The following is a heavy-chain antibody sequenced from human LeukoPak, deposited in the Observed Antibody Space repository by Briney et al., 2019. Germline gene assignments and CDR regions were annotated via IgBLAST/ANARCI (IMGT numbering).Heavy chain of an antibody. V-gene: IGHV3-30*18. CDR2: ISYDGSNK. J-gene: IGHJ4*02. Sequence: PGGSLRLTCAASGFTFSSYGMHWVRQAPGKGLEWVAVISYDGSNKYYADSVKGRFTISRDNSRNTLLLQVNSLRAEDTAVYYCAKASSPLGHFDYWGRGTLVTVSS. CDR1: GFTFSSYG. CDR3: AKASSPLGHFDY. D-gene: IGHD3-16*01.